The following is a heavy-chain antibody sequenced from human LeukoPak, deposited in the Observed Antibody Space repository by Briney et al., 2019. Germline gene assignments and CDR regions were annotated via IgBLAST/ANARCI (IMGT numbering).Heavy chain of an antibody. Sequence: GGSLRLSCAGSGFTFSRYEMRWGRQARGKGLEWGSYIRSRGRNIDYGDYVKGGLTISRDNANTSLYLQMNSLRAEDTAVYYCASSAHWGQGTLVTVPS. D-gene: IGHD3-3*01. CDR1: GFTFSRYE. CDR3: ASSAH. J-gene: IGHJ4*02. CDR2: IRSRGRNI. V-gene: IGHV3-48*03.